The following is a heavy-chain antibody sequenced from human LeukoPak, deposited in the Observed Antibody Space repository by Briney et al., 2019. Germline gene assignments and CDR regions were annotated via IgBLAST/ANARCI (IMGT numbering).Heavy chain of an antibody. Sequence: PGGSLRLSCAASGFTFSSYAMSWVRQPPGKGLEWLGSIYYSGGTYYNPSLKSRLTMSVDTSRNSFSLILSSVTAADTAVYYCARHNWNFVLPYYYYYMDVWGKGTTVTVSS. CDR2: IYYSGGT. CDR1: GFTFSSYA. D-gene: IGHD1-1*01. CDR3: ARHNWNFVLPYYYYYMDV. V-gene: IGHV4-59*04. J-gene: IGHJ6*03.